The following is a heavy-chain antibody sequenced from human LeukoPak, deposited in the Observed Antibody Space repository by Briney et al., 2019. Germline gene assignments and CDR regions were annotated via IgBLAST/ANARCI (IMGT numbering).Heavy chain of an antibody. D-gene: IGHD6-6*01. V-gene: IGHV3-48*01. Sequence: GGSLRLSCAASRFTFSTYSMNWVRQAPGKGLEWVSYISSGSNTIYYADSVKGRFTISRDNAKNSLYLQMNSLRAEDTAVYYCAREYSSSSGRSFDYWGQGTLVTVSS. CDR2: ISSGSNTI. CDR3: AREYSSSSGRSFDY. CDR1: RFTFSTYS. J-gene: IGHJ4*02.